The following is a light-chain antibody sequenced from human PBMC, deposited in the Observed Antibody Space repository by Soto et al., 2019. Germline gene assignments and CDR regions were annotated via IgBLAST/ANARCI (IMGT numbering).Light chain of an antibody. CDR2: SAS. V-gene: IGKV3-15*01. CDR3: QQYNKWPLT. CDR1: QSVYTT. J-gene: IGKJ4*01. Sequence: EIVMTQSPATLSVSPGERATLSCRASQSVYTTLAWYQQRPGQAPRLLIYSASTRATGIPARFSGSGSGTEFTLTIGSLQSEDFAVYYCQQYNKWPLTFGGGTTVEIK.